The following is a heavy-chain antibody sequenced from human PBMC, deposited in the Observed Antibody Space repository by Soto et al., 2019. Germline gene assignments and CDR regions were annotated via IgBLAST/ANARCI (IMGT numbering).Heavy chain of an antibody. CDR3: TRGLSVTTRLWYYYYMDV. CDR1: GFTFGDYA. D-gene: IGHD4-4*01. CDR2: IRGKAYGGTT. Sequence: GGSLRLSCTASGFTFGDYAMSWFRQAPGKGLEWVGFIRGKAYGGTTEYAASVKGRFTISRDDSKTIASLQMNSLKTEDTAMYYCTRGLSVTTRLWYYYYMDVWGKGTTVTVSS. V-gene: IGHV3-49*03. J-gene: IGHJ6*03.